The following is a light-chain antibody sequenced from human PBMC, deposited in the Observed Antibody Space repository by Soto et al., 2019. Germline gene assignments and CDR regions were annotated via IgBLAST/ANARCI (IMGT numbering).Light chain of an antibody. Sequence: EGVLTQSPATLSLSTGERATLSCRASQNVRAFLDWYQQKPGQAPRLLIYAASNRATGIPDRFSGSGSGTDFTLTISSLEPEDFAVYYCQQHSHWPPWTFGQGTKVDIK. CDR1: QNVRAF. V-gene: IGKV3-11*01. CDR2: AAS. J-gene: IGKJ1*01. CDR3: QQHSHWPPWT.